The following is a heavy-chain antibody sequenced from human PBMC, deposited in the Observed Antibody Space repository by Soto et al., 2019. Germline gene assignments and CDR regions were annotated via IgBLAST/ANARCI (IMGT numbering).Heavy chain of an antibody. V-gene: IGHV1-2*02. CDR1: GYSFTDYF. CDR3: ARDEGSHGFDS. CDR2: ISPESGQT. J-gene: IGHJ4*02. Sequence: QVQLVQSGAEVKKPGASVKVSCEASGYSFTDYFLNWVRQAPGQGLEWMGWISPESGQTNLAQSFEYRVTLTADTSITTAYMDLRGLRYDDTAVYYCARDEGSHGFDSWGQGTLVTVSS. D-gene: IGHD6-19*01.